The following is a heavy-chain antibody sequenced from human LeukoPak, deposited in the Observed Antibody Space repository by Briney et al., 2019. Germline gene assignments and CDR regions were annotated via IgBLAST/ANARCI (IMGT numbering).Heavy chain of an antibody. CDR2: INPNSGGT. CDR1: GYTFTGNY. CDR3: ARGRFLEWFLDY. J-gene: IGHJ4*02. Sequence: GSVKGSCKASGYTFTGNYMHWVRQAPGQGLEWMGWINPNSGGTNYAQKFQGRVTMTRDTSISTAYMELSRLRSDDTAVYYCARGRFLEWFLDYWGQGTLVTVSS. D-gene: IGHD3-3*01. V-gene: IGHV1-2*02.